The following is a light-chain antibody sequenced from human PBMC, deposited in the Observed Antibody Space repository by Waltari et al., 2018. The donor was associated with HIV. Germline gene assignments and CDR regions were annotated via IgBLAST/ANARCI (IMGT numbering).Light chain of an antibody. CDR1: QTVTNK. CDR3: QQSVSSPQT. V-gene: IGKV1-39*01. J-gene: IGKJ3*01. CDR2: DTF. Sequence: DIQMTQSPSSLSASVGDSVTITCRARQTVTNKVNWYQQKPGKAPKVLIYDTFTLQSGVPSRFRGGGSWTDFTLTITSLQLDDFATYFWQQSVSSPQTFGPGTKVDI.